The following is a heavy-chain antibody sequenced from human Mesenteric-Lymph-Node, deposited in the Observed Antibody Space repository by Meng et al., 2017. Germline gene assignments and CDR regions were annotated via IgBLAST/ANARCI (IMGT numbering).Heavy chain of an antibody. CDR2: IFFDGNNK. J-gene: IGHJ4*02. CDR1: GFTFSRYA. CDR3: ARDGIYSGSGTYFDN. D-gene: IGHD3-10*01. V-gene: IGHV3-30-3*01. Sequence: QVPLVESGGGVVQPGRSLTLSCAASGFTFSRYAMHWVRQAPGKGLEWVALIFFDGNNKYYADSVKGRFSISRDNSKNTLYLQMNGLRTEDTAVYYCARDGIYSGSGTYFDNWGQGTLVTVSS.